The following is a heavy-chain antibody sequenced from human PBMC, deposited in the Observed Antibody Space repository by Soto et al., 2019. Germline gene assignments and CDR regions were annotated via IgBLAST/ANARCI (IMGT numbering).Heavy chain of an antibody. Sequence: QVQLVQSGAEVKKPGSPVTVSCKASGGNFNNYAISWVRQAPGQGLEWVGRIMPIFGATHYAPSFQARVTITADESTTTAYMELSSLRSDDTAIYYCARENKQLVRGAFDNWGQGTLVTVSS. D-gene: IGHD6-13*01. CDR2: IMPIFGAT. V-gene: IGHV1-69*01. CDR1: GGNFNNYA. J-gene: IGHJ4*02. CDR3: ARENKQLVRGAFDN.